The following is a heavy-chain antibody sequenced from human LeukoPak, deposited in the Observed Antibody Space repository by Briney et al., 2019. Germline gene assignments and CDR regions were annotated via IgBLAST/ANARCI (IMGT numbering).Heavy chain of an antibody. D-gene: IGHD6-13*01. CDR1: GGSISSYY. CDR3: ARVPIAADNWFDP. CDR2: IYYSGST. J-gene: IGHJ5*02. Sequence: SETLSLTCTVSGGSISSYYWSWIRQPPGKGLEWIGYIYYSGSTNYNPSLKSRVTISVDTSKNQFSLKLSSVTAADTAVYYCARVPIAADNWFDPWGQGTLVTVSP. V-gene: IGHV4-59*01.